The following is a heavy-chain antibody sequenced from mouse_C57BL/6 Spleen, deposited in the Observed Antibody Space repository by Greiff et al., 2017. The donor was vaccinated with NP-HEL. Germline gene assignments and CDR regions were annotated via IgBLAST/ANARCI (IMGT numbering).Heavy chain of an antibody. CDR3: AGIPFDY. CDR2: IDPSDSYT. J-gene: IGHJ2*01. CDR1: GYTFTSYW. V-gene: IGHV1-50*01. Sequence: QVQLQQPGAELVKPGASVKLSCKASGYTFTSYWMQWVKQRPGQGLEWIGEIDPSDSYTNYNQKFKGKATLTVDTSSSTAYMQLSSLTSEDSAVYYCAGIPFDYWGQGTTLTVSS. D-gene: IGHD5-1-1*01.